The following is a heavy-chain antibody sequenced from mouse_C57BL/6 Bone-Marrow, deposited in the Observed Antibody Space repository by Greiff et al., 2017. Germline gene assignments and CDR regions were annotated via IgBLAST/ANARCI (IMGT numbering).Heavy chain of an antibody. Sequence: VQLQQSGPELVKPGASVKISCKASGYTFTDYYMNWVKQSPGKSLEWIGDINPNNGGTSYNQKFKGKATLTVDKSSSTAYMELRSLTSEDSAVYYCAYYGSSPFDYWGQGTTLTVSS. V-gene: IGHV1-26*01. J-gene: IGHJ2*01. CDR3: AYYGSSPFDY. D-gene: IGHD1-1*01. CDR1: GYTFTDYY. CDR2: INPNNGGT.